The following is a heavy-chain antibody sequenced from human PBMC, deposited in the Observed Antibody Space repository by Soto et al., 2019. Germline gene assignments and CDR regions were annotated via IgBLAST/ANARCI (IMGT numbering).Heavy chain of an antibody. V-gene: IGHV4-59*01. CDR2: MSYNGNI. J-gene: IGHJ5*02. CDR3: ASGGNWFDP. Sequence: PSETLSLTCNVSGGSISNYYWNWVRQSPEKGLEWIGYMSYNGNINYNPSLKSRVTISIDTSKNQFSLTLKSVTAADTAVYYCASGGNWFDPWGQGVLVTVSS. CDR1: GGSISNYY. D-gene: IGHD3-16*01.